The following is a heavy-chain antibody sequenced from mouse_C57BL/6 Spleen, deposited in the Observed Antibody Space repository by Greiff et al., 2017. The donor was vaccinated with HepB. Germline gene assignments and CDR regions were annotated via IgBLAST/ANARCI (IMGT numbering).Heavy chain of an antibody. V-gene: IGHV1-54*01. D-gene: IGHD2-4*01. CDR3: ARPYYDYDGGLEYYAMDY. J-gene: IGHJ4*01. Sequence: VQLQESGAELVRPGTSVKVSCKASGYAFTNYLIEWVKQRPGQGLEWIGVINPGSGGTNYNEKFKGKATLTADKSSSTAYMQLSSLTSEDSAVYICARPYYDYDGGLEYYAMDYWGQGTSVTVSS. CDR1: GYAFTNYL. CDR2: INPGSGGT.